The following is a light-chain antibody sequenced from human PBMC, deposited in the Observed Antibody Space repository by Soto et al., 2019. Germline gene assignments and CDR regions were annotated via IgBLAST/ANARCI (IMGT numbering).Light chain of an antibody. Sequence: LLMTHVPATLSVSPGERATLSCRASQSVSSSYLAWYQQKPGQAPRLLIYGASSRATGIPARFSASGSGTDFTLTISDVQPEDFALYYCHQRQSWPRTCGQGTKGE. J-gene: IGKJ1*01. CDR3: HQRQSWPRT. CDR2: GAS. CDR1: QSVSSSY. V-gene: IGKV3D-15*01.